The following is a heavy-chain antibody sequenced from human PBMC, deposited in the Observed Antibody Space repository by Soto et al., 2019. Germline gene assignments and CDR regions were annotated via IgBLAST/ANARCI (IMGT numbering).Heavy chain of an antibody. CDR2: ISKSDYT. D-gene: IGHD2-2*01. V-gene: IGHV3-21*01. Sequence: GGSLRLSCTVSGFAFNNYGINWVRQAPGKGLEWVSSISKSDYTYYSDSVKGRFTISRDNAKNSVSLQMNTLRVEDTAVYYCAREDSIIIPAVSDFRGQGTLVTVSS. CDR3: AREDSIIIPAVSDF. J-gene: IGHJ4*02. CDR1: GFAFNNYG.